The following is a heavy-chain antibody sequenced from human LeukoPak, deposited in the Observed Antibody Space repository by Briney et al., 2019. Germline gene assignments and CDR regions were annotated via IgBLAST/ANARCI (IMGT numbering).Heavy chain of an antibody. J-gene: IGHJ4*02. CDR1: GFTFSSYA. CDR3: ARDRGYSGYAHGY. D-gene: IGHD5-12*01. CDR2: ISYDGSNK. V-gene: IGHV3-30-3*01. Sequence: GESLRLSCAASGFTFSSYAMHWVRQAPGKGLEWVAVISYDGSNKYYADSVKGRFTISRDNTKNSLYLQMDSLRAEDTAVYYCARDRGYSGYAHGYWGQGTLVTVSS.